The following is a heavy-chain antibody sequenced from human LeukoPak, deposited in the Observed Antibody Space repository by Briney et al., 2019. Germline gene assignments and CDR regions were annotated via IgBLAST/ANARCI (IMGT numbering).Heavy chain of an antibody. CDR2: INPNSGGT. CDR1: GYTFTGYY. V-gene: IGHV1-2*06. D-gene: IGHD3-22*01. CDR3: ARDSYYYDSSGYYYYFDY. J-gene: IGHJ4*02. Sequence: GASVKVSCKASGYTFTGYYMHWVRQAPGQGLEWMGRINPNSGGTNYAQKFQGRVTRSRDTSISTAYMELSRLRSDDTAVYYCARDSYYYDSSGYYYYFDYWGQGTLVTVSS.